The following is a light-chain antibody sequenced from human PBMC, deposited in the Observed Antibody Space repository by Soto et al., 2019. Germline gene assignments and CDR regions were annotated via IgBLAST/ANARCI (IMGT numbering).Light chain of an antibody. Sequence: ETVLTQSPGTMSLSPGERATLSCRATQSVNNDYLAWYQQRPGLAPRLLIFGASGRATGIPDRFSGSGSGTDFTLTISRLEPKDFAIYYCQQYGTSPLTFGGGTKVDIK. CDR1: QSVNNDY. V-gene: IGKV3-20*01. J-gene: IGKJ4*01. CDR3: QQYGTSPLT. CDR2: GAS.